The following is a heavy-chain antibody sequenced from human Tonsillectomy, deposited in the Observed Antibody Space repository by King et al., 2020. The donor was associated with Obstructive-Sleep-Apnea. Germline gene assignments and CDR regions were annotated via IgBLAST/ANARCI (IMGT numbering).Heavy chain of an antibody. Sequence: QVQLQESGPGLVKPSQNLSLTCTVSGGSISGGGYFWSWIRQHPGKGLEWIGYIHYSGSTYYNPSLKSRVTISIDTSKNQFSLKLSSVTAADTAVYYCARAGMAAAGTDYFDYWGQGTLVTVSS. D-gene: IGHD6-13*01. CDR2: IHYSGST. J-gene: IGHJ4*02. CDR1: GGSISGGGYF. CDR3: ARAGMAAAGTDYFDY. V-gene: IGHV4-31*03.